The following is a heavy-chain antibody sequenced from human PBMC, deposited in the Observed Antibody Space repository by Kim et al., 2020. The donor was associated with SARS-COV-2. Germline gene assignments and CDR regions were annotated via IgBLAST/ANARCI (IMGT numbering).Heavy chain of an antibody. CDR3: ARGTYYYDSSGLSYFDY. Sequence: SQTLSLTCAISGDSVSSNSAAWNWIRQSPSRGLEWLGRTYYRSKWYNDYAVSVKSRITINPDTSKNQFSLQLNSVTPEDTAVYYCARGTYYYDSSGLSYFDYWGQGTLVTVSS. V-gene: IGHV6-1*01. J-gene: IGHJ4*02. D-gene: IGHD3-22*01. CDR1: GDSVSSNSAA. CDR2: TYYRSKWYN.